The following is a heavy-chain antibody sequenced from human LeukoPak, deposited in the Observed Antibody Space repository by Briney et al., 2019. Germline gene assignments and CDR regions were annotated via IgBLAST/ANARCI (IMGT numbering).Heavy chain of an antibody. CDR1: GFSVSSNY. D-gene: IGHD4-23*01. Sequence: PGGSLRLSCAASGFSVSSNYMTWVRQAPGKGLEWVSVIHSGGRAYYADSVKGRFTTSRDNSKNTLDLQMNSLSVEDTAVYYCVGGETKTRVGGPGGAFGGKGPTVPSSS. CDR2: IHSGGRA. J-gene: IGHJ6*03. CDR3: VGGETKTRVGGPGGAF. V-gene: IGHV3-66*02.